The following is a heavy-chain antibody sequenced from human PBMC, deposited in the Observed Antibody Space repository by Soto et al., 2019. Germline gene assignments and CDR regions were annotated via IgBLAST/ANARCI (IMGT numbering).Heavy chain of an antibody. CDR1: GYTFTSYD. Sequence: ASVKVSCKASGYTFTSYDINWVRQATGQGLEWMGWMNPNSGNTGYAQKFQGRVTMTRNTSISTAYMELSSLRSEDTAVYYCARDSSIYGDYWNWGQGTLVTVS. CDR2: MNPNSGNT. J-gene: IGHJ4*02. CDR3: ARDSSIYGDYWN. V-gene: IGHV1-8*01. D-gene: IGHD4-17*01.